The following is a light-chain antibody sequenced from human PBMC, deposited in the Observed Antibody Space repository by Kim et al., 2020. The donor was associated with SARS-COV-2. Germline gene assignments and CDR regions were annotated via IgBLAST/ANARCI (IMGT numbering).Light chain of an antibody. V-gene: IGLV1-51*01. CDR3: GAWDNSLSAVV. CDR1: SSNIGVKP. CDR2: DNG. Sequence: VTISCSGSSSNIGVKPVSWYRQLPGTAPKLLIYDNGKRPSGIPDRLSGSQSGTSATLGITGLQTGDEADYYCGAWDNSLSAVVFGGGTQLTVL. J-gene: IGLJ3*02.